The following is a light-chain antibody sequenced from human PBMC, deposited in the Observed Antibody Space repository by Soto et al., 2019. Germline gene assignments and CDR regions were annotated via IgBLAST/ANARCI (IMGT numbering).Light chain of an antibody. V-gene: IGKV1-27*01. CDR2: AAS. J-gene: IGKJ1*01. CDR3: QKYNSAPQT. CDR1: QDIANS. Sequence: DIQMTQSPSSLSASVGDRVTVTCRASQDIANSVAWYQQRPGKVPKLLLYAASTLQSGVPSRFSGGGSGTDFNLTISSRQPEDVSIYYCQKYNSAPQTFGQGTKVEI.